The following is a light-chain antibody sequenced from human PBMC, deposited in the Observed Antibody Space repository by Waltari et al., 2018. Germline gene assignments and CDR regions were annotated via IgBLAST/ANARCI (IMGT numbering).Light chain of an antibody. CDR3: QLFDDPPSYT. CDR2: DGS. CDR1: QAIRNY. J-gene: IGKJ2*01. V-gene: IGKV1-33*01. Sequence: IPVTQSPSSLSATIGDRLTITRQPSQAIRNYLHWSQQKTGKAPTLLIYDGSNLETGGPSRFSGSGSGTDFSFTISSLQPEDIATYYCQLFDDPPSYTFGQGTKVEMK.